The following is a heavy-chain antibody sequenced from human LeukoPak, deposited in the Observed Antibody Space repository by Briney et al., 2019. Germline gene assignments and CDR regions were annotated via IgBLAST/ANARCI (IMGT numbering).Heavy chain of an antibody. Sequence: PGGSLRLSCAASGFTFSSYAMHWVRQAPGKGLEWVAVISYDGSNKYYADSVKGRFTISRDKSKNTLFLQMNSLRAEDTAVYYCAKSYGDYLGYFDSWGQGTLVTVSS. D-gene: IGHD4-17*01. V-gene: IGHV3-30-3*02. J-gene: IGHJ4*02. CDR3: AKSYGDYLGYFDS. CDR1: GFTFSSYA. CDR2: ISYDGSNK.